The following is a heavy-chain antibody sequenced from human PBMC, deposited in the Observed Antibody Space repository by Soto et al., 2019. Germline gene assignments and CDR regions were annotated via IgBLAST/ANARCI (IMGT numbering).Heavy chain of an antibody. CDR2: IYPGDSDT. CDR3: ARASDSAILDAFHI. J-gene: IGHJ3*02. V-gene: IGHV5-51*01. D-gene: IGHD2-21*01. CDR1: GYRFTNYW. Sequence: GESLKISCKGSGYRFTNYWIGWVRQMPGKGLEWMAIIYPGDSDTIYSPSFQGHITISADKSITTAYLQWSSLKASDTAMYYCARASDSAILDAFHIWGQGTMVTVS.